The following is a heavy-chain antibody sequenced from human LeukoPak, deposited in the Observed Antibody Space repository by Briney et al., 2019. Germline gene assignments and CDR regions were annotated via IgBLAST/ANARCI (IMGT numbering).Heavy chain of an antibody. CDR3: ARLKDCSSTSCYFGWFDP. CDR2: IYPGDSDT. D-gene: IGHD2-2*01. J-gene: IGHJ5*02. V-gene: IGHV5-51*01. Sequence: GESQKISCKGSGYSFTSYWIGWVRQMPGKGLEWMGIIYPGDSDTRYSPSFQGQVTISADKSISTAYLQWSSLKASDTAMYYCARLKDCSSTSCYFGWFDPWGQGTLVTVSS. CDR1: GYSFTSYW.